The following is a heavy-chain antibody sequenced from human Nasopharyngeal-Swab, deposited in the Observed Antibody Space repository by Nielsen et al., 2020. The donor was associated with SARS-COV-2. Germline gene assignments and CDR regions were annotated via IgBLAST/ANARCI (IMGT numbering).Heavy chain of an antibody. J-gene: IGHJ4*02. CDR2: FDPEDGET. CDR3: VSRYSSLRTFDY. CDR1: GYTLTELS. V-gene: IGHV1-24*01. D-gene: IGHD6-13*01. Sequence: ASVKVSCKVSGYTLTELSMHWVRQAPGKGLEWMGGFDPEDGETIYAQKFQGRVTMTEDTSTDTAYMELSSLRSEDTAVYYCVSRYSSLRTFDYWGQGTLVTVSS.